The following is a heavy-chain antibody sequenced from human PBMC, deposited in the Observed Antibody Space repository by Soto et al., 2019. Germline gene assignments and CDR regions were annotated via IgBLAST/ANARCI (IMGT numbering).Heavy chain of an antibody. CDR2: IYPGDSDT. Sequence: GESLKISCKGSGYSFTSYWIGWVRQMPGKGLEWMGIIYPGDSDTRYSPSFQGQVTISADKSISTAYLQWSSLKASDTAMYYCARHPTTQDEYCRGGSCYSDGWLGYNGFDPWGQGTLVTVSS. D-gene: IGHD2-15*01. CDR3: ARHPTTQDEYCRGGSCYSDGWLGYNGFDP. J-gene: IGHJ5*02. V-gene: IGHV5-51*01. CDR1: GYSFTSYW.